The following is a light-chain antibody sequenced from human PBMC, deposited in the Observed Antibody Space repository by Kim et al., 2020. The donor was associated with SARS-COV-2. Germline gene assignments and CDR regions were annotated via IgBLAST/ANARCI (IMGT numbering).Light chain of an antibody. V-gene: IGLV1-44*01. CDR1: SSNIGSNT. CDR2: SDN. Sequence: ELTQPPSASGTPGQRVTISCSGSSSNIGSNTVNWYQQLPGTAPKLLIYSDNQRPSGVPDRFSGSKSGSSASLAISGLQSEDEADYYCAAWDDSLNGPVFGGGTQLTVL. CDR3: AAWDDSLNGPV. J-gene: IGLJ2*01.